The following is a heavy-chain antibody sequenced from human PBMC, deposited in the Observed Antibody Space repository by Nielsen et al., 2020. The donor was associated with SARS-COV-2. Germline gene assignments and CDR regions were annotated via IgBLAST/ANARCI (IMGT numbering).Heavy chain of an antibody. V-gene: IGHV5-10-1*01. D-gene: IGHD5-24*01. J-gene: IGHJ4*02. CDR3: ARQGNGRDGYNEFLV. CDR1: GYSFPTYW. Sequence: GESLKISCKGSGYSFPTYWIGWVRQMPGKGLEWMGRIDPSDSYTNYSPSFQGHVTISADKSISTAYLQWSSLKASDTAMYYCARQGNGRDGYNEFLVWGQGTLVTVSS. CDR2: IDPSDSYT.